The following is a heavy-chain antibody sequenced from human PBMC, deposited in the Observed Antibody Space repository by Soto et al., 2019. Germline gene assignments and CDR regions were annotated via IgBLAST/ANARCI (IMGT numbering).Heavy chain of an antibody. J-gene: IGHJ6*02. Sequence: GESLKISCKGSGYSFTSYWIGWVRQMPGKGLEWMGIIYHGDSDTRYSPSFQGQVTISADKSISTAYLQWSSLKASDTAMYYCARHCSGGSCCSDYCGMDVWGQGTTVTVAS. V-gene: IGHV5-51*01. D-gene: IGHD2-15*01. CDR1: GYSFTSYW. CDR3: ARHCSGGSCCSDYCGMDV. CDR2: IYHGDSDT.